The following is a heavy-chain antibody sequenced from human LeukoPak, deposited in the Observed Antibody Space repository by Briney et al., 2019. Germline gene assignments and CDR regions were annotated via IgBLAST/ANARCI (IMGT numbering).Heavy chain of an antibody. D-gene: IGHD3-22*01. J-gene: IGHJ4*02. V-gene: IGHV1-24*01. CDR2: FDPEDGET. CDR3: ATGLSMRPKYYYDSSGYYYY. CDR1: GYTLTELS. Sequence: ASVKVSCKVSGYTLTELSMHWVRQAPGKGLEWMGGFDPEDGETIYAQKFQGRVTMTEDTSTDTAYMELSSLRSEDTAVYYRATGLSMRPKYYYDSSGYYYYWGQGTLVTVSP.